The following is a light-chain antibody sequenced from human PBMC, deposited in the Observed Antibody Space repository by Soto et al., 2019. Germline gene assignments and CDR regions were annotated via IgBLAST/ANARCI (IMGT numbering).Light chain of an antibody. Sequence: DIQMTQSPSTLSASVGDRVTITCRASQSISSWLAWYQQKPGKAPKLLIYDASSLESGVPSRFSGIGSGTEFSITISSLQPDDFATYYCQQYNSYPSTFGQGPKLEIK. V-gene: IGKV1-5*01. J-gene: IGKJ2*01. CDR1: QSISSW. CDR3: QQYNSYPST. CDR2: DAS.